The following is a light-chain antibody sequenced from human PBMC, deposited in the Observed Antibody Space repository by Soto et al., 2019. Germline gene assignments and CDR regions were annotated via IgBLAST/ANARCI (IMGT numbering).Light chain of an antibody. CDR2: AAS. CDR1: QSFNIY. Sequence: DIQMTQSPSSLSASGGDRVTITCRASQSFNIYLNWHQQKPGKAPKLLISAASRLQSLVPSSFSGSASGTDFTLAISSQQPEDFATYYCQQSYSAPSFGGRTNVQIK. J-gene: IGKJ4*01. CDR3: QQSYSAPS. V-gene: IGKV1-39*01.